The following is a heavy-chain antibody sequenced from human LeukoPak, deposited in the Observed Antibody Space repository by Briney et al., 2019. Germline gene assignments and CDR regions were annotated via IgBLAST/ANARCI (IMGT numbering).Heavy chain of an antibody. J-gene: IGHJ4*02. D-gene: IGHD3-22*01. CDR3: ARGGYYYDSSGSYYFDY. Sequence: GESLKISCKGSGYSFTSYWIGWVRQMPGKGLEWMGIIYPGDSDTRYSPSFQGQVTISAAKSISTAYLQWSSLKASDTAMYYCARGGYYYDSSGSYYFDYWGQGTLVTVSS. CDR1: GYSFTSYW. V-gene: IGHV5-51*01. CDR2: IYPGDSDT.